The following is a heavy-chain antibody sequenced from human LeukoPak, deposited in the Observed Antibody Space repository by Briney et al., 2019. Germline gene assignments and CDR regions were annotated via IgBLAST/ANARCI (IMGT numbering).Heavy chain of an antibody. CDR1: GFTFSNYL. CDR3: ASRGDLPRFGGLRH. D-gene: IGHD3-10*01. V-gene: IGHV3-7*01. CDR2: IKQDGSET. Sequence: PGGSLRLSWGVSGFTFSNYLMDWVRQAPGKGLEWVAFIKQDGSETYYVDSVKGRFTISRDNAKNSLSLQMNSLRVEDTAVYYWASRGDLPRFGGLRHWGQGTLVTVSS. J-gene: IGHJ4*02.